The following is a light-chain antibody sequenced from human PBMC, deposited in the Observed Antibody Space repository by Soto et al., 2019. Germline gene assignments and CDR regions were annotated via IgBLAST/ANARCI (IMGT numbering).Light chain of an antibody. CDR1: GTDVGTYNF. CDR2: EVT. J-gene: IGLJ2*01. CDR3: CSFAGRKTLV. Sequence: QSALTQPASVSGSPGQSITISCTGSGTDVGTYNFVSWFQRHPGKAPQLIIYEVTERPSGVSPRFSGSKSVNTASLTISGLRAEDAADYFCCSFAGRKTLVFGGGTKLTVL. V-gene: IGLV2-23*02.